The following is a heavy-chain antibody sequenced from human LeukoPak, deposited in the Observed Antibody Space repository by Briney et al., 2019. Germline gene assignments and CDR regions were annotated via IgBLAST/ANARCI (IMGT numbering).Heavy chain of an antibody. D-gene: IGHD2-2*01. Sequence: GGSLRLSCAASGFTFTNYPIHWVRQAPGKGLEWVSYISRSGSSIYYADSVKGRFTISRDNSKNTLYLQMNSLRAEDTAVYYCAKAPTPVVPAVDYWGQGTLVTVSS. CDR2: ISRSGSSI. CDR3: AKAPTPVVPAVDY. V-gene: IGHV3-48*01. J-gene: IGHJ4*02. CDR1: GFTFTNYP.